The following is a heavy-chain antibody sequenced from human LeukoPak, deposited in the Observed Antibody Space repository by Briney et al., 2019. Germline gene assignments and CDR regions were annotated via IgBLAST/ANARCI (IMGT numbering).Heavy chain of an antibody. Sequence: SVKVSCKASGYTFNSYDISWVRQAPGQGLEWMGGINPNFGTANYAQKFQGRVTLTTDASTSTAYMVLSSLRSEDTAVYYCARDAAPPSFGVVTLDYWGQGTLVTVSS. CDR2: INPNFGTA. V-gene: IGHV1-69*05. CDR3: ARDAAPPSFGVVTLDY. CDR1: GYTFNSYD. D-gene: IGHD3-3*01. J-gene: IGHJ4*02.